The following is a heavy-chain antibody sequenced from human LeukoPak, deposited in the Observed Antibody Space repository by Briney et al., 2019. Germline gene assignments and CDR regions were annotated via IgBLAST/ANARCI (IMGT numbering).Heavy chain of an antibody. CDR2: ISYDGSQK. V-gene: IGHV3-30*04. CDR1: GFTFSSYT. CDR3: ARGSYGDLN. D-gene: IGHD4-17*01. Sequence: PGGSLRLSCAASGFTFSSYTMHWVRQAPGKGLEWVAVISYDGSQKYHADSVKGRFTISRDNSKNTLSLQMNSLRAEDTAVYYCARGSYGDLNWGQGTLVTVSS. J-gene: IGHJ4*02.